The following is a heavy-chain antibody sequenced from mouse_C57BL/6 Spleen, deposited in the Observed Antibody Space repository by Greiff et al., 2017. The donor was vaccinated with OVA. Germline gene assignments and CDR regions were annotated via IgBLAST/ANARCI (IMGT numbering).Heavy chain of an antibody. CDR2: INPNNGGT. D-gene: IGHD1-1*01. V-gene: IGHV1-26*01. Sequence: EVQLQQSGPELVKPGASVKISCKASGYTFTDYYMNWVKQSHGKSLEWIGDINPNNGGTSYNQKFKGKATLTVDKSSSTAYMELRSLTSEDSAVYYCARSDGSRAMDYWGQGTSVTVSS. CDR1: GYTFTDYY. CDR3: ARSDGSRAMDY. J-gene: IGHJ4*01.